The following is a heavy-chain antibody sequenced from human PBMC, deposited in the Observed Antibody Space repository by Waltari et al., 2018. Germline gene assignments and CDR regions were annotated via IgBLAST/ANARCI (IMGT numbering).Heavy chain of an antibody. J-gene: IGHJ4*02. CDR1: GFGVTNHY. CDR3: ARGSRLGGSVF. CDR2: IYVGGGT. V-gene: IGHV3-66*02. D-gene: IGHD3-16*01. Sequence: EVRLMESGGGLVQPGGSQRLSCVASGFGVTNHYMTLFRQAPGKGPDWFSIIYVGGGTYYADSVKGRFTVSRDSSANSLYLQMNNLRIDDTAVYYCARGSRLGGSVFWGQGTLVTVSS.